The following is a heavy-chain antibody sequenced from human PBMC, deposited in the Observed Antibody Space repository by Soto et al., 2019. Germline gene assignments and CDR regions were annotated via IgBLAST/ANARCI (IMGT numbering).Heavy chain of an antibody. CDR1: GFTFSSYG. Sequence: QVQLVESGGGVVQPGRSLRLSCAASGFTFSSYGMHWVRPAPGKGLGWVAVIWYDGSNKYYADSVKGRFTISRDNSKNAQYLQMNSLRAEDTAVYYGARDGYSSSWSTPNWFDPWGQGTLVTVSS. D-gene: IGHD6-13*01. V-gene: IGHV3-33*01. J-gene: IGHJ5*02. CDR3: ARDGYSSSWSTPNWFDP. CDR2: IWYDGSNK.